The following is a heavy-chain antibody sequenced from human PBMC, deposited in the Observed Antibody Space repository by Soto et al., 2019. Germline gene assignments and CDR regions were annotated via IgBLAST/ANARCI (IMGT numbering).Heavy chain of an antibody. CDR2: ISAYNGNT. CDR1: GYTFTSYG. CDR3: ARSCSGGSCYYSYYYYGMDV. V-gene: IGHV1-18*04. J-gene: IGHJ6*02. D-gene: IGHD2-15*01. Sequence: QVQLVQSGAEVKKPGASVTVSCKASGYTFTSYGISWVRQAPGQGLEWMGWISAYNGNTNYAQKLQGRVTMTTDTSTSTAYMELRSLRSDDTAVYYCARSCSGGSCYYSYYYYGMDVWGQGTTVTVSS.